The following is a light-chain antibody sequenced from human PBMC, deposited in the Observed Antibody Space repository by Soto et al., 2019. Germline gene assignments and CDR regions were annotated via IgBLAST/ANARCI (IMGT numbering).Light chain of an antibody. CDR1: SSDVGGYNY. CDR3: SSYTVSSTVI. V-gene: IGLV2-14*01. CDR2: DXS. J-gene: IGLJ2*01. Sequence: QSVLTQPASVSGSPGQSITISCTGTSSDVGGYNYVSWYQQHPGXXXXXXIYDXSXXPXGXXXXXXGXXXXXXXXXXXXGLQTEDEADYYCSSYTVSSTVIFGGGTKLTVL.